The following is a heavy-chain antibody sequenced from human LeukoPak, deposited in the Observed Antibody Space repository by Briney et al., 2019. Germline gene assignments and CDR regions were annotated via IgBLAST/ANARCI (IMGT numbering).Heavy chain of an antibody. CDR2: IYYSGST. J-gene: IGHJ3*02. V-gene: IGHV4-39*01. D-gene: IGHD2-2*01. Sequence: PSETLSLTCTVPGGSISSSSYYWGWIRQPPGKGLEWIGSIYYSGSTYYNPSLKSRVTISVDTSKNQFSLKLSSVTAADTAVYYCARLPYCSSTSCYSEAYDAFDIWGQGTTVTVSS. CDR1: GGSISSSSYY. CDR3: ARLPYCSSTSCYSEAYDAFDI.